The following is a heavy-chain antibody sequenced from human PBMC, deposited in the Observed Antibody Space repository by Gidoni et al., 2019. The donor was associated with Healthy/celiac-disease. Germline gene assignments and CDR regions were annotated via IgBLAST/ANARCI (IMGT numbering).Heavy chain of an antibody. CDR1: GFTFSSYW. Sequence: EVQLVESGGGLVQPGGSLRPSCAASGFTFSSYWMRWVRQAPGKGLEWVANIKQDGSEKYYVDSVKGRFTISRDNAKNSLYLQMNSLRAEDTAVYYCARDPKGFGEFRPPLYPIFDLWGRGTLVTVSS. CDR3: ARDPKGFGEFRPPLYPIFDL. J-gene: IGHJ2*01. V-gene: IGHV3-7*01. CDR2: IKQDGSEK. D-gene: IGHD3-10*01.